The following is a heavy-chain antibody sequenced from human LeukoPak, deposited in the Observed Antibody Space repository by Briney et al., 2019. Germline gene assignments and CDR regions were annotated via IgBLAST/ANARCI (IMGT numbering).Heavy chain of an antibody. Sequence: GGSLRLSCAASGFTFSSYYMIWVRQAPGKGLEWVSSISTSSSYIYYADSLKGRFTISRDNAKNSLFLQMNSLRAEDTAVYYCARDSPNDGILWWSIDYWGQGTLVTVSS. V-gene: IGHV3-21*01. CDR2: ISTSSSYI. D-gene: IGHD2-21*01. CDR1: GFTFSSYY. CDR3: ARDSPNDGILWWSIDY. J-gene: IGHJ4*02.